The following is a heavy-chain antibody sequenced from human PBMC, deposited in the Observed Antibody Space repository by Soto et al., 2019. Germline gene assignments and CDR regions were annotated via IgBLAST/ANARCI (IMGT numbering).Heavy chain of an antibody. V-gene: IGHV3-30-3*01. Sequence: PGGSLRLSCAASGFTFSSYAMHWVRQAPGKGLEWVAVISYDGSNKYYADSVKGRFTISRGNSKNTLYLQMNSLRAEDTAVYYCARERDYLTIPTQYNWFDPWGQGTLVTVSS. D-gene: IGHD3-3*01. J-gene: IGHJ5*02. CDR1: GFTFSSYA. CDR2: ISYDGSNK. CDR3: ARERDYLTIPTQYNWFDP.